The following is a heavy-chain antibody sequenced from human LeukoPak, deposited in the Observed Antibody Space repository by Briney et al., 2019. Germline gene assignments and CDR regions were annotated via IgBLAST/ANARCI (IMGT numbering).Heavy chain of an antibody. CDR2: ISYDGSHK. J-gene: IGHJ4*02. CDR1: GFTFRNYG. CDR3: AKGLEQWLVVDY. D-gene: IGHD6-19*01. V-gene: IGHV3-30*18. Sequence: PGGSLRLSCAASGFTFRNYGMHWVRQAPGKGLEWVAVISYDGSHKYYADSVKGRFTISRDNSKDTLYLQMNSLRVEDTAVYYCAKGLEQWLVVDYWGQGTLVTVSS.